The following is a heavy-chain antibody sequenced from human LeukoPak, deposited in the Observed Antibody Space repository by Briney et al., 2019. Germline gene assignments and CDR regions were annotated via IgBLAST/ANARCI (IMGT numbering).Heavy chain of an antibody. J-gene: IGHJ4*02. D-gene: IGHD6-13*01. CDR1: GGSISSVGYY. CDR2: IYYSGST. CDR3: ARALYSSSWPFDY. Sequence: PSETLSLTCTVSGGSISSVGYYWSWIRQHPGKGLEWIGYIYYSGSTYYNPSLKSRVTISVDTSKNQFSLKLSSVTAADTAVYYCARALYSSSWPFDYWGQGTLVTVSS. V-gene: IGHV4-31*03.